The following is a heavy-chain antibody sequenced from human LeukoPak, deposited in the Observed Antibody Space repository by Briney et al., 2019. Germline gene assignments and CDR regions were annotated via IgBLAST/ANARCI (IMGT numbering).Heavy chain of an antibody. CDR3: ARVFSDRFCSGGSCTNYYGMDV. CDR1: GFTFSSYS. Sequence: GGSLRLSCAASGFTFSSYSMHWVRQAPGKGLEWVAVISYDGSNKYNADSVKGRFTISRDNSKNTLYLQMNSLRAEDTAVYYCARVFSDRFCSGGSCTNYYGMDVWGQGTTVTVSS. J-gene: IGHJ6*02. V-gene: IGHV3-30-3*01. D-gene: IGHD2-15*01. CDR2: ISYDGSNK.